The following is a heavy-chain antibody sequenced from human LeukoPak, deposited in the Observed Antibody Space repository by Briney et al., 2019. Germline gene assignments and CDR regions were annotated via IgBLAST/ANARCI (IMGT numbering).Heavy chain of an antibody. CDR1: GYSISGSH. CDR3: ARDPVDGYYHFDY. D-gene: IGHD5-24*01. V-gene: IGHV1-2*02. J-gene: IGHJ4*02. Sequence: ASVKVSCKAAGYSISGSHMHWVRQAPGQGLEWMGWIMSNSGGTHYAQKFQGRVTMTRDTPISTAYFELTSLRSDDTAIYYCARDPVDGYYHFDYWGQGTLVTVSS. CDR2: IMSNSGGT.